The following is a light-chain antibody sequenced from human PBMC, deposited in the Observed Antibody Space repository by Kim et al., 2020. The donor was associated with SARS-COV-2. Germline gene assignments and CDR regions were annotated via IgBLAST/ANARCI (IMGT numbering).Light chain of an antibody. V-gene: IGKV1-6*01. CDR1: QDLTKD. Sequence: SASIGDRVTITCRASQDLTKDLAWYQQKPGKAPKLLISATSDLQPGVPSRFSGSGSVTDYTLTITSLQPDDFATYYCLQEYEYPYTFGQGTKLEI. J-gene: IGKJ2*01. CDR3: LQEYEYPYT. CDR2: ATS.